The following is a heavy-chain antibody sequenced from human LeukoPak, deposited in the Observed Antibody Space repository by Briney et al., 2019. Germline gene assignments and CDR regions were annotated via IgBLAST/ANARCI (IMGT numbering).Heavy chain of an antibody. V-gene: IGHV1-69*04. J-gene: IGHJ3*02. Sequence: SVTVSCKASGGTFSSYAISWVRQAPGQGLEWMGRIIPILGIANYAQKFQGRVTITADKSTSTAYMELSSLRSEDTAVYYCARGDIIVGATTAFDIWGQGTMVTVSS. CDR2: IIPILGIA. CDR3: ARGDIIVGATTAFDI. CDR1: GGTFSSYA. D-gene: IGHD1-26*01.